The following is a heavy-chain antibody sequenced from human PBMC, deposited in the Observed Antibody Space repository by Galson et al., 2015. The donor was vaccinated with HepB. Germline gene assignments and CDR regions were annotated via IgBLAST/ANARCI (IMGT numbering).Heavy chain of an antibody. CDR3: ARDRDSSSWYVVDY. V-gene: IGHV3-30*04. CDR1: GFTFSSYA. Sequence: SLRLSCAASGFTFSSYAMHWVRQAPGKGLEWVAVISYDGSNKYYADSVKGRFTISRDNSKNTLYLQMNSLRAEDTAVYYCARDRDSSSWYVVDYWGQGTLVTVSS. D-gene: IGHD6-13*01. CDR2: ISYDGSNK. J-gene: IGHJ4*02.